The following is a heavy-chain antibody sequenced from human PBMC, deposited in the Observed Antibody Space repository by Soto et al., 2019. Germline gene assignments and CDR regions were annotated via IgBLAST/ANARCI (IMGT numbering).Heavy chain of an antibody. CDR2: ISSSSSYI. CDR3: ARGTDCSSTSCYVYYYYYCGMDV. J-gene: IGHJ6*02. CDR1: GFTFSSYS. Sequence: GGSLRLSCAASGFTFSSYSMNWVRQAPGKGLEWVSSISSSSSYIYYADSVKGRFTISRDNAKNSLYLQMNSLRAEDTAVYYCARGTDCSSTSCYVYYYYYCGMDVWGQGTTVTVSS. V-gene: IGHV3-21*01. D-gene: IGHD2-2*01.